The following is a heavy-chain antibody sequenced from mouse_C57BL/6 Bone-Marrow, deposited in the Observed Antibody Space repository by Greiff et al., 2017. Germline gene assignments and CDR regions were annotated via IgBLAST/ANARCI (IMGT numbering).Heavy chain of an antibody. J-gene: IGHJ2*01. CDR3: TRAAGYYYFDY. V-gene: IGHV1-5*01. CDR1: GYTFTSYW. CDR2: IYPGNSDT. D-gene: IGHD2-3*01. Sequence: VQLQQSGTVLARPGASVKMSCKTSGYTFTSYWMHWVKQRPGQGLEWIGAIYPGNSDTSYNQKFKGKAKLTADTSASTAYMALSSLTNEDSAVYYCTRAAGYYYFDYWGQGTTLTVSS.